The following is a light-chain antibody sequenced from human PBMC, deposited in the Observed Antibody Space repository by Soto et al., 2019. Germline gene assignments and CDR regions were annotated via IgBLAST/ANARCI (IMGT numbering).Light chain of an antibody. J-gene: IGLJ1*01. V-gene: IGLV2-14*01. CDR1: SSDVGGYNY. Sequence: QSVLTQPASVSGSPGQSITISCTGTSSDVGGYNYVSWYQHHPGKAPKLMIYEVSNRPSGVSYRFSGSKSGNTAYLTISGLQAEDEADYYCNSYTGSGIVFGTGTKVTVL. CDR3: NSYTGSGIV. CDR2: EVS.